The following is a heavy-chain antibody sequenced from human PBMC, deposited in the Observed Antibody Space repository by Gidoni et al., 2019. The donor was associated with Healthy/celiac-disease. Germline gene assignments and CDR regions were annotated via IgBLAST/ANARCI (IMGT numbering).Heavy chain of an antibody. V-gene: IGHV3-11*01. J-gene: IGHJ4*02. CDR1: GFTFSASY. CDR3: ARGIAAAALDS. CDR2: ISSSGSTI. D-gene: IGHD6-13*01. Sequence: QVQLVASGGGLVKPGGSLRLSFAASGFTFSASYMSWIRQAPGKGLEGVSYISSSGSTIYYADSVKGRFTISRDNAKNSLYLQMNSLRAEDTAVYYCARGIAAAALDSWGQGTLVTVSS.